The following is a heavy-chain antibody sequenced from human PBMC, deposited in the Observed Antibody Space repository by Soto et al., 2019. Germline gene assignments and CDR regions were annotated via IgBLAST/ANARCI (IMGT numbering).Heavy chain of an antibody. D-gene: IGHD4-17*01. CDR1: GGSFSGYY. Sequence: QVQLQQWCAGLLKPSETLSLTCAVYGGSFSGYYWSWIRQPPGKGLEWIGEINHSGSTNYNPSLRSRVTISVDTSKNQFSLKLSSVTAADTAVYYYARGGSITVTTFSYFDYWGQGTLVTVSS. CDR3: ARGGSITVTTFSYFDY. CDR2: INHSGST. J-gene: IGHJ4*02. V-gene: IGHV4-34*01.